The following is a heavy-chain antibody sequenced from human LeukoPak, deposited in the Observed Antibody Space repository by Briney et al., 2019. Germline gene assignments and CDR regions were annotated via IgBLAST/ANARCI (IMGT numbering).Heavy chain of an antibody. CDR2: IKQDGSEK. D-gene: IGHD3-16*02. CDR1: GFTFSSYW. Sequence: PGGSLRLSCAASGFTFSSYWMSWVRQAPGKGLEWVANIKQDGSEKYYVDSVKGRFTISRDNAKNSLYLQMNSLRAEDTAVYYCARVWSHYDYVWGSYLDYWGQGTLVTVSS. CDR3: ARVWSHYDYVWGSYLDY. J-gene: IGHJ4*02. V-gene: IGHV3-7*01.